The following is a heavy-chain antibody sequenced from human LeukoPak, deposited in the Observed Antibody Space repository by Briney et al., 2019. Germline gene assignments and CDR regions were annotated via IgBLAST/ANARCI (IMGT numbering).Heavy chain of an antibody. CDR3: ASEPAVTMEPNYYYYYYMDV. J-gene: IGHJ6*03. V-gene: IGHV1-69*13. CDR1: GGTFSSYA. D-gene: IGHD4-17*01. CDR2: IIPIFGTA. Sequence: GASVKVSCKASGGTFSSYAISWVRQAPGQGLEWMGGIIPIFGTANYAQKFQGRVTITADESTSTAYMELSSLRSEDTAVYYCASEPAVTMEPNYYYYYYMDVWGKGTPVTASS.